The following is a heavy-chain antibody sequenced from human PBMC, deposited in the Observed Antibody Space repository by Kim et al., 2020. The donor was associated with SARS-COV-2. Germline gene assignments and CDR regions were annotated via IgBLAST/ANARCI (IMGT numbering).Heavy chain of an antibody. D-gene: IGHD3-9*01. J-gene: IGHJ6*03. V-gene: IGHV3-30*18. Sequence: GGSLRLSCAASGFTFSSYGMHWVRQAPGKGLEWVAVISYDGSNKYYADSVKGRFTISRDNSKNTLYLQMNSLRAEDTAVYYCAKDLEGKAGYAYYYYYMDVWGKGTTVTVSS. CDR1: GFTFSSYG. CDR2: ISYDGSNK. CDR3: AKDLEGKAGYAYYYYYMDV.